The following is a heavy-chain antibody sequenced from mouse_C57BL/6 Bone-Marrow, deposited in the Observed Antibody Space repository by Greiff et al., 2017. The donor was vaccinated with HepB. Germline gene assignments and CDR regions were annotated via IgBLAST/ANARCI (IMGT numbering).Heavy chain of an antibody. CDR3: TRDRVFSYYAMDY. J-gene: IGHJ4*01. CDR1: GFTFSSYA. D-gene: IGHD3-1*01. Sequence: EVKLVESGEGLVKPGGSLKLSCAASGFTFSSYAMSWVRQTPEKRLAWVAYISSGGDYIYYADTVKGRFTISRDNARNTLYLQMSSLKSEDTAMYYCTRDRVFSYYAMDYWGQGTSVTVSS. CDR2: ISSGGDYI. V-gene: IGHV5-9-1*02.